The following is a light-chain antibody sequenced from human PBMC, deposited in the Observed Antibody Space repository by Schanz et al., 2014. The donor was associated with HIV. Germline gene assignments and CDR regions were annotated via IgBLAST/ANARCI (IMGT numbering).Light chain of an antibody. J-gene: IGKJ2*01. CDR2: AAS. V-gene: IGKV1-8*01. Sequence: AIRITQSPSSLSASTGDRVTLTCWASQGISSYLAWYQQKPGKAPKLLIYAASTLQSGVPSRFSGSGSGTDFTLTITGLQFEDFATYYCQQSYSATPYTFGQGTKVEIK. CDR3: QQSYSATPYT. CDR1: QGISSY.